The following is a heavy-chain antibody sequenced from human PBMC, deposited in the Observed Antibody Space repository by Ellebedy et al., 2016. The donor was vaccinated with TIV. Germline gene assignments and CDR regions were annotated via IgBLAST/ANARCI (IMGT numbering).Heavy chain of an antibody. D-gene: IGHD6-19*01. Sequence: GESLKISCAASGITFGTYAMDWVRQAQGKGLEWVSSRSARGGTTFYADSVKGRFTISRDNSKNTFYLQMNSLRVDDTAMSHCAKEALAVWGQGTLVTVSS. J-gene: IGHJ4*02. CDR3: AKEALAV. CDR2: RSARGGTT. V-gene: IGHV3-23*01. CDR1: GITFGTYA.